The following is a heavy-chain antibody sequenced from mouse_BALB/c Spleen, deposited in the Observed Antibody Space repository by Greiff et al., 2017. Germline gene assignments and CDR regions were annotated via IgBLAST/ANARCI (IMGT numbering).Heavy chain of an antibody. J-gene: IGHJ3*01. CDR1: GFTFSSFG. CDR3: ARSYYRYDEEAWFAY. CDR2: ISSGSSTI. Sequence: DVKLVESGGGLVQPGGSRKLSCAASGFTFSSFGMHWVRQAPEKGLEWVAYISSGSSTIYYADTVKGRFTISRDNPKNTLFLQMTSLRSEDTAMYYCARSYYRYDEEAWFAYWGQGTLVTVSA. V-gene: IGHV5-17*02. D-gene: IGHD2-14*01.